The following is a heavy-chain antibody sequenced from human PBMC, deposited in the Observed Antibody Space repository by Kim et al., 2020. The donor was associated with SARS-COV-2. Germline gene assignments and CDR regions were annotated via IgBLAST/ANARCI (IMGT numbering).Heavy chain of an antibody. CDR3: AREEGGYSGYDDYYYYGMDV. D-gene: IGHD5-12*01. V-gene: IGHV1-69*06. CDR1: GGTFSSYA. Sequence: SVKVSCKASGGTFSSYAISWVRQAPGQGLEWMGGIIPIFGTANYAQKFQGRVTITADKSTSTAYMELSSLRSEDTAVYYCAREEGGYSGYDDYYYYGMDVWGQGTTVTVSS. J-gene: IGHJ6*02. CDR2: IIPIFGTA.